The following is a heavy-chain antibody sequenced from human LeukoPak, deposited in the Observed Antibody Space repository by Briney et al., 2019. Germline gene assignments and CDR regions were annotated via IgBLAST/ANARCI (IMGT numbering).Heavy chain of an antibody. V-gene: IGHV3-33*01. CDR1: GFTFSNYG. Sequence: GGSLRLSCAASGFTFSNYGVHWVRQAPGKGLEWVAIIWYDGSNKYYADSVKGRFTISRDNSKNTLYLQMNSLRAEDTALYYCARDEGVSTCSLFDYWGQGTLVTVSP. CDR2: IWYDGSNK. J-gene: IGHJ4*02. CDR3: ARDEGVSTCSLFDY. D-gene: IGHD2/OR15-2a*01.